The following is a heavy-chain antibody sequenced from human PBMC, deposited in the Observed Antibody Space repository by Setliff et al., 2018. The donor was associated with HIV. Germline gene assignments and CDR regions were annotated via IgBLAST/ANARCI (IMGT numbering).Heavy chain of an antibody. CDR3: AWGPAATSMDY. D-gene: IGHD2-2*01. CDR1: GGSFSGSF. CDR2: INHSGST. J-gene: IGHJ4*02. Sequence: SETLSLTCVVYGGSFSGSFWSWIRQPPGKGLEWIGEINHSGSTNYNPSFKSRVTISGDTSNNQFSLRLSSVTAADTAVYYCAWGPAATSMDYWGQGTLVTVSS. V-gene: IGHV4-34*01.